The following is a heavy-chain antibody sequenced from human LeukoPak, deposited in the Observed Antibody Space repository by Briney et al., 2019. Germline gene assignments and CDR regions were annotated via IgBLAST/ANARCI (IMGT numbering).Heavy chain of an antibody. D-gene: IGHD3-22*01. V-gene: IGHV3-21*01. CDR2: IRSSSTYI. CDR1: GFTFSSYT. CDR3: ARVAWDYYDSSGYRFDY. J-gene: IGHJ4*02. Sequence: KPGGSLRLSCAASGFTFSSYTMNWVRQAPGKGLEGVSSIRSSSTYIYYADSVTGRFTISRDNAKNSLYLQMNSLRAEDTAVYYCARVAWDYYDSSGYRFDYWGQGTLVTVSS.